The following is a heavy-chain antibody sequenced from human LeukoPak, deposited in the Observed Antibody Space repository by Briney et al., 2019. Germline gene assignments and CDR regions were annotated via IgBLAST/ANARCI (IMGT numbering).Heavy chain of an antibody. CDR3: ARRGGSSSRRSPIDY. J-gene: IGHJ4*02. CDR2: IKQDGSQR. CDR1: GFTFSDYW. Sequence: SGGSLRLSCTASGFTFSDYWMTWVRQVPGKGPEWVANIKQDGSQRYYVDSVRGRFTISRDNAKNSLFLQMNGLRAEDTAVYYCARRGGSSSRRSPIDYWGQGTLVTVSS. D-gene: IGHD6-6*01. V-gene: IGHV3-7*01.